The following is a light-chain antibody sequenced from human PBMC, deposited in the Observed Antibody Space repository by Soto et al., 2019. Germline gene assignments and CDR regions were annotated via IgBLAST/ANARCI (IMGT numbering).Light chain of an antibody. V-gene: IGLV4-69*01. J-gene: IGLJ7*01. CDR1: SGHSNYA. Sequence: QPVLTQSPSASASRGASVKLTCTLSSGHSNYAIAWHQQQPEKGPRYLMKVNSGGSHIKGDGIPDRFSGSSSGAERYLFISSLQSEDEADYYCQTWGTGSAFVVFGGGTQLTVL. CDR3: QTWGTGSAFVV. CDR2: VNSGGSH.